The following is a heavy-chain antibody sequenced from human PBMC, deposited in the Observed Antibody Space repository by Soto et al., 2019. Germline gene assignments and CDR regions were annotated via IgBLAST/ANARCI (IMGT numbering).Heavy chain of an antibody. CDR2: ISYDGSNK. J-gene: IGHJ4*02. CDR3: AKAVYNWNDGFFAY. Sequence: QVQLVESGGGVVQPGRSLRLSCAASGFTFSSYGMHWVRQAPGKGLEWVAVISYDGSNKYYADSVKGRFTISRDNSKNTLYLQMNRLRAEDTAVYYCAKAVYNWNDGFFAYWGQGTLVTVSS. D-gene: IGHD1-1*01. V-gene: IGHV3-30*18. CDR1: GFTFSSYG.